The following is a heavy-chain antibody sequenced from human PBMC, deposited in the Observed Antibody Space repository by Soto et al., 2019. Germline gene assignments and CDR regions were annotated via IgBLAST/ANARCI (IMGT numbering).Heavy chain of an antibody. D-gene: IGHD3-10*01. CDR3: ARVAITLIRGLKVDFYSMDV. CDR2: ISVYNGNK. V-gene: IGHV1-18*01. CDR1: GYTFNNYG. J-gene: IGHJ6*02. Sequence: QLVQSGGEMKEPGASVQVSCKASGYTFNNYGITWVRQAPGQGLEWLGWISVYNGNKNYAKKVKGRVSMPADTSTSTAHMELRSLQSDDTAVYFCARVAITLIRGLKVDFYSMDVWGQGTTVTVSS.